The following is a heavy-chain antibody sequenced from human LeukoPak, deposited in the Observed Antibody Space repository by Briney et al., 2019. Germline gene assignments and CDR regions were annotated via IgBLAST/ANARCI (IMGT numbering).Heavy chain of an antibody. CDR2: IYYSGST. CDR3: ARHSTYYDLWSGPRGDYFDH. D-gene: IGHD3-3*01. CDR1: GGSISSSSYY. Sequence: SETLSLTCTVSGGSISSSSYYWGWIRQPPGKGLEWIGSIYYSGSTYYNPSLKSRLTISVDTSKIQFSLKLSSVTAADTAVYYCARHSTYYDLWSGPRGDYFDHWGQGTLVIVSS. V-gene: IGHV4-39*01. J-gene: IGHJ4*02.